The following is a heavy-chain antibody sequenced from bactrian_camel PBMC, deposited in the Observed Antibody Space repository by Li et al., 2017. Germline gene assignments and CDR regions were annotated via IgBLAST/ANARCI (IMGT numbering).Heavy chain of an antibody. V-gene: IGHV3-2*01. J-gene: IGHJ4*01. CDR1: GFTFTFYY. D-gene: IGHD2*01. Sequence: HVQLVESGGGLVQPGGSLRFSCLASGFTFTFYYMSWVRQAPGKGLEWVSNSYGDGSDTYYLDSVKGRFTMSRDNAKNTVYLQMNSLTPEDTAMYYCAARPYTGFDSSSPLTGGNYGIWGRGTQVTVS. CDR3: AARPYTGFDSSSPLTGGNYGI. CDR2: SYGDGSDT.